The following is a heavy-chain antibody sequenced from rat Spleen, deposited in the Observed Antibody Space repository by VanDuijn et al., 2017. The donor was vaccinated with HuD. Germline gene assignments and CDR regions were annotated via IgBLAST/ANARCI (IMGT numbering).Heavy chain of an antibody. D-gene: IGHD1-12*02. V-gene: IGHV3-1*01. CDR3: TRGGDGTYYYEGVLDA. CDR1: AYSITSNY. J-gene: IGHJ4*01. Sequence: EVQLQESGPGLVKPSQSLSLTCSVTAYSITSNYWGWIRKFPGNKMEWMGYIGYSGRTSYNPSLKSRISITRDTSKNQFFLQLNSVTSEDTATYYCTRGGDGTYYYEGVLDAWGQGTSVTVSS. CDR2: IGYSGRT.